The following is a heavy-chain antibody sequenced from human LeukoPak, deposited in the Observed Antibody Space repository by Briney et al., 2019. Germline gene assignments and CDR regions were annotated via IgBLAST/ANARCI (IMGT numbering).Heavy chain of an antibody. CDR1: AYSFTSYW. V-gene: IGHV5-51*01. CDR3: ARIGSGSYWGVDS. Sequence: GESLKISCKGSAYSFTSYWIVWVRQMPGKGLEWMGIIYPDDSDTRYSPSFQGQVTISVDKSISTAYLQWSSLKASDTATYYCARIGSGSYWGVDSWGQGTLVTVSS. CDR2: IYPDDSDT. J-gene: IGHJ4*02. D-gene: IGHD1-26*01.